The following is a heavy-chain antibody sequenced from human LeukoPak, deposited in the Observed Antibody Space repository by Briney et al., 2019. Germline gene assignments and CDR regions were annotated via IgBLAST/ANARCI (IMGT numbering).Heavy chain of an antibody. D-gene: IGHD3-10*02. J-gene: IGHJ4*02. CDR2: INHSGST. V-gene: IGHV4-34*01. Sequence: SETLSLTCAVYGGSFSGYYWSWIRQPPGKGLDWIGEINHSGSTDYNPSLKSRVTISVDTSKNQFSLKLSSMTAADTAVYYCARRSSYGAKMFGREFDDWGQGTLVTVSS. CDR1: GGSFSGYY. CDR3: ARRSSYGAKMFGREFDD.